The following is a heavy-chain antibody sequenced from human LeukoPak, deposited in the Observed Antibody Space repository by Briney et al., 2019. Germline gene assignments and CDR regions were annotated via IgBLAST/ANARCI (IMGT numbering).Heavy chain of an antibody. D-gene: IGHD3-10*01. CDR1: GFTFSSYW. V-gene: IGHV3-7*03. J-gene: IGHJ3*02. CDR2: IKQDGSEK. CDR3: ASVHGSGSYYNRNAFDI. Sequence: GGSLRLSCAASGFTFSSYWMSWVRQAPGKGLEWVANIKQDGSEKYYVDSVKGRFTISRDNAKNSLYLQMNSLRAEDTAVYYCASVHGSGSYYNRNAFDIWGQGTMVTVSS.